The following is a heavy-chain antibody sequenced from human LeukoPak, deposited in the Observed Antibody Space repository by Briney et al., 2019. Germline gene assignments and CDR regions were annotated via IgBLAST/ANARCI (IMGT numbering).Heavy chain of an antibody. CDR2: MYYRGST. J-gene: IGHJ6*03. D-gene: IGHD6-6*01. CDR1: GGSISSSSHY. CDR3: ARPGSSHYYYYYMDV. V-gene: IGHV4-39*07. Sequence: SETLSLTCTVSGGSISSSSHYWGWIRQPPGKGLEWIGSMYYRGSTYHNPSLKSRVTISVDTSKNQFSLKLSSVTAADTAVYYCARPGSSHYYYYYMDVWGKGTTVTVSS.